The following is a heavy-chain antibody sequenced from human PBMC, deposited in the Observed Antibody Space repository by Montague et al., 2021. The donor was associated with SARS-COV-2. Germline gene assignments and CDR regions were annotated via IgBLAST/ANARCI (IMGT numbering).Heavy chain of an antibody. D-gene: IGHD3-10*01. V-gene: IGHV4-59*01. CDR1: GDSISDYY. CDR3: ARTSRGSRYFYGVDV. J-gene: IGHJ6*02. Sequence: SETLSLTCTVSGDSISDYYWSWIRQPPGMGLEWIGYIFSSGATNNNPPPKSRVIISLDTSKSQFSLRLSSVTAADTARYYCARTSRGSRYFYGVDVWGQGTTVTVSS. CDR2: IFSSGAT.